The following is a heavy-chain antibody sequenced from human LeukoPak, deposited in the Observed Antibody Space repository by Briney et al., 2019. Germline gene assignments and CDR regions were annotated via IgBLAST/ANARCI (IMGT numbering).Heavy chain of an antibody. Sequence: GRSLRLSCAASGFTFSSYAMHWVRQAPGKGLEWVAVISYDGSNKYYADSVKGRFTTSRDNSKNTLYLQMNSLRAEDTAVYYCARDPGRWYYFDYWGQGTLVTVSS. V-gene: IGHV3-30-3*01. CDR1: GFTFSSYA. D-gene: IGHD2-8*01. J-gene: IGHJ4*02. CDR2: ISYDGSNK. CDR3: ARDPGRWYYFDY.